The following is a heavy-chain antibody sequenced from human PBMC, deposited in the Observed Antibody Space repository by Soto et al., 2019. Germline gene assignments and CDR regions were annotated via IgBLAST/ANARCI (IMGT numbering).Heavy chain of an antibody. V-gene: IGHV3-33*01. CDR2: IWYDGSNK. CDR3: ARDRDEYYDILTGYYPDY. J-gene: IGHJ4*02. CDR1: GFTFSSYG. Sequence: GGSLRLSCAASGFTFSSYGMHWVRQAPGKGLEWVAVIWYDGSNKYYADSVKGRFTISRDNSKNTLYLQMNSLRAEDTAVYYCARDRDEYYDILTGYYPDYWGQGTLVTVSS. D-gene: IGHD3-9*01.